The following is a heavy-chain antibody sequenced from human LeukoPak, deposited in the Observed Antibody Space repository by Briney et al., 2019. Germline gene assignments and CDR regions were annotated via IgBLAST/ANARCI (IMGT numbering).Heavy chain of an antibody. V-gene: IGHV1-24*01. CDR1: GYSLSELS. CDR3: AAGGVYDLLDN. Sequence: GASVKVSCKVSGYSLSELSMHWVRQAPGKGPEWMGGFDPENGEAVYAQKFQGRVTMTEDTSTDTSYMELNSLKSEDTAVYYCAAGGVYDLLDNWGQGTLVTVSS. CDR2: FDPENGEA. J-gene: IGHJ4*02. D-gene: IGHD2-8*01.